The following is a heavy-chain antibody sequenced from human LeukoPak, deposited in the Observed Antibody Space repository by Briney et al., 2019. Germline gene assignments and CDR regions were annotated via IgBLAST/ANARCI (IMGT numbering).Heavy chain of an antibody. CDR2: INTNTGNP. V-gene: IGHV7-4-1*02. J-gene: IGHJ5*02. CDR3: ARRYYDFWSGYRALNWFDP. Sequence: ASVKVSCKASGYTFTSYAMNWVRQAPGQGLEWMGWINTNTGNPTYAQGFTGRFVFSLDTSVSTAYLQISSLKAEDTAVYYCARRYYDFWSGYRALNWFDPWGQGTLVTVSS. D-gene: IGHD3-3*01. CDR1: GYTFTSYA.